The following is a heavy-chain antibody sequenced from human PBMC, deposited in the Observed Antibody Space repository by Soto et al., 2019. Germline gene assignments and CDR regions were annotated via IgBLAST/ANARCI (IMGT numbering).Heavy chain of an antibody. CDR3: AGASSGPDY. CDR2: ISAYNGDT. V-gene: IGHV1-18*01. D-gene: IGHD6-19*01. CDR1: GYTFTNYD. J-gene: IGHJ4*02. Sequence: QIQLLQSGAEVKKPGASVKVSCKTSGYTFTNYDISWVRQAPGQGLEWMGWISAYNGDTKYAQNVQDRVTLTTDTSTSTAYMDLRSLRSDDTAVYYCAGASSGPDYWGQGTLVTVSS.